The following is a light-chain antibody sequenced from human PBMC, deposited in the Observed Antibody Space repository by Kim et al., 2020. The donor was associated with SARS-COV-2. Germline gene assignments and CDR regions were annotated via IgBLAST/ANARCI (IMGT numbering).Light chain of an antibody. V-gene: IGLV6-57*03. J-gene: IGLJ2*01. CDR1: SGSIASNY. CDR3: QSYDSSNHGV. CDR2: EDN. Sequence: KTVNIACTRRSGSIASNYVQWYQQRPGSAPTTVIYEDNQRPSGVPDRFSGSIDSSSNSASLTISGLKTEDEADYYCQSYDSSNHGVFGGGTQLTVL.